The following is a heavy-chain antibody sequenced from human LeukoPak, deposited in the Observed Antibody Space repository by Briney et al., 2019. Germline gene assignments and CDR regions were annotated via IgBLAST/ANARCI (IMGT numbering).Heavy chain of an antibody. CDR3: ARDPSFYFYYMDV. V-gene: IGHV4-4*07. Sequence: SETLSLTCTVSGASISSHYCSWIRQPAGKGLEWIGRIDTSGSTEYDPSLRSRVTMSVDTSKNQFSLKLSSVTAADTAVYYCARDPSFYFYYMDVWGKGTTVTVSS. J-gene: IGHJ6*03. CDR1: GASISSHY. D-gene: IGHD1-26*01. CDR2: IDTSGST.